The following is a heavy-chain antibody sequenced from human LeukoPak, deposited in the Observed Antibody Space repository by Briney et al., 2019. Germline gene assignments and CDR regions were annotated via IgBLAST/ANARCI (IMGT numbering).Heavy chain of an antibody. V-gene: IGHV3-48*04. CDR2: ISSSSSTI. D-gene: IGHD6-19*01. CDR3: ARGASGWWDD. J-gene: IGHJ4*02. Sequence: PGGSLRLSCAASGFTFSSYSMNWVRQAPGKGLEWVSYISSSSSTIYYADSVKGRFTISRDNAKNSLYLQMNSLRAEDTALYHCARGASGWWDDWGQGALVTVSS. CDR1: GFTFSSYS.